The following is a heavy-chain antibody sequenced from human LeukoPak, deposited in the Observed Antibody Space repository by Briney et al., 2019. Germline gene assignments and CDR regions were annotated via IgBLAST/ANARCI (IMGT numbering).Heavy chain of an antibody. Sequence: PSETLSLTCTVSGGSISSYYWSWIRQPAGKGLEWIGRIYTSGSTNYNPSLKSRVTMSVDTSKNQFSLKLSSVTAADTAVYCCARDKYSSGWGPNWFDPWGQGTLVTVSS. D-gene: IGHD6-19*01. CDR1: GGSISSYY. J-gene: IGHJ5*02. CDR2: IYTSGST. V-gene: IGHV4-4*07. CDR3: ARDKYSSGWGPNWFDP.